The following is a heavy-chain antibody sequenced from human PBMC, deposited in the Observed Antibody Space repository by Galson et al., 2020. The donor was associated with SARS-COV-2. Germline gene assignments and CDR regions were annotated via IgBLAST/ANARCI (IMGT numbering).Heavy chain of an antibody. V-gene: IGHV3-7*04. CDR2: IKQDGSEK. CDR3: ARGDYYDSSGSFTDAFDV. J-gene: IGHJ3*01. Sequence: TGGSLRLSCAASGFTFSRYWMSWVRQAPGKGLEWVANIKQDGSEKFYVDSVKGRFSMSRDNAKNSLYLQMNSLRADDTAVYYCARGDYYDSSGSFTDAFDVWGQGTMVNVSS. D-gene: IGHD3-22*01. CDR1: GFTFSRYW.